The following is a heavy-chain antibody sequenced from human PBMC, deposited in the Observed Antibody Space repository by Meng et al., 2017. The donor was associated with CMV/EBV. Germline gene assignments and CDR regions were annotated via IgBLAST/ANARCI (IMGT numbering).Heavy chain of an antibody. CDR2: IIPIFGTA. CDR1: GGTFSSYA. J-gene: IGHJ6*02. D-gene: IGHD4-11*01. Sequence: SVKVSCKASGGTFSSYAISWVRQAPGQGLEWMGGIIPIFGTANYAQKFQGRVTITTDESTSTAYMELSSLRSEDTAVYYCARDYSNYVVGRGIDYYYGMDVWGQGTTVTVSS. CDR3: ARDYSNYVVGRGIDYYYGMDV. V-gene: IGHV1-69*05.